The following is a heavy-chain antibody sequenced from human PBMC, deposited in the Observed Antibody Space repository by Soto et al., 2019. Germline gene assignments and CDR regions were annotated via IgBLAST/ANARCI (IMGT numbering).Heavy chain of an antibody. CDR1: GGSISSYY. CDR2: IYYSGST. J-gene: IGHJ4*02. D-gene: IGHD3-10*01. V-gene: IGHV4-59*08. Sequence: PSETLSLTCTVFGGSISSYYWSWIRPPPGKGLEWIGYIYYSGSTNYNPSLKSRVTISVDTSKNQFSLKLNSMTAADTAVYYCARHNYGSGSTYFDYWGQGTLVTVSS. CDR3: ARHNYGSGSTYFDY.